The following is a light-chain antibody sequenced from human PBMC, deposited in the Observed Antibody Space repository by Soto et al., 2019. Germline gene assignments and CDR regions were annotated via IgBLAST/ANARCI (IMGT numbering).Light chain of an antibody. CDR1: QSIRSW. V-gene: IGKV1-5*01. Sequence: DIQMTQSPSTLSASVGDRVTITCRASQSIRSWLAWYQQKPGKAPKLLIYDASSLQSGGPSRFSGSESGTEFTLTISSLQPDDFATYYCQQYNSYSRTFGQGTKVEIK. CDR2: DAS. J-gene: IGKJ1*01. CDR3: QQYNSYSRT.